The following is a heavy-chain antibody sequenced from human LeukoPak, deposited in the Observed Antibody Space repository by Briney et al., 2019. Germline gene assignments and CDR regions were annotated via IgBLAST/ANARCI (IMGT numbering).Heavy chain of an antibody. CDR3: SRESGPLSAFGY. CDR1: GGSLSGTNW. V-gene: IGHV4/OR15-8*02. Sequence: PSETLSLTCVVSGGSLSGTNWWSWVRQPPGQGLEWIGEISLAGQTNYNPSLNGRVTMSLDKSSNQLSLHLTSVTAADTATYFCSRESGPLSAFGYWGQGTLVIVAS. CDR2: ISLAGQT. D-gene: IGHD1-26*01. J-gene: IGHJ4*02.